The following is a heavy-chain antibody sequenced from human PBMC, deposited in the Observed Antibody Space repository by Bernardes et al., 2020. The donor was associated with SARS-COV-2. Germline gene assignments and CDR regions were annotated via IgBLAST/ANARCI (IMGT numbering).Heavy chain of an antibody. CDR3: AAVTTLRYLDWLDYYGMDV. Sequence: SVKVSCKASGFTFTSSAMQWVRQARGQRLEWIGWIVVGSGNTNYAQKFQERVTITRDMSTSTAYMELSSLRSEDTAVYYCAAVTTLRYLDWLDYYGMDVWGQGTTVTGSS. CDR2: IVVGSGNT. J-gene: IGHJ6*02. CDR1: GFTFTSSA. D-gene: IGHD3-9*01. V-gene: IGHV1-58*02.